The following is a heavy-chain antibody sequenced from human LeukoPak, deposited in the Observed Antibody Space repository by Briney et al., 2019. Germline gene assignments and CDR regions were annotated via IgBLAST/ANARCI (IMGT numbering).Heavy chain of an antibody. D-gene: IGHD6-13*01. J-gene: IGHJ4*02. CDR3: ASSSNSYSSSWYYFDY. V-gene: IGHV1-69*06. CDR1: GYTFTSYA. CDR2: IIPIFGTA. Sequence: SVKVSCKASGYTFTSYAMNWVRQAPGQGLEWMGGIIPIFGTANYAQKFQGRVTITADKSTSTAYMERSSLRSEDTAVYYCASSSNSYSSSWYYFDYWGQGTLVTVSS.